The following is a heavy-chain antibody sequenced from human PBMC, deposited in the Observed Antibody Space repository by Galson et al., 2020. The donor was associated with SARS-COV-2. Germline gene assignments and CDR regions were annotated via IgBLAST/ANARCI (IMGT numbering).Heavy chain of an antibody. V-gene: IGHV1-24*01. Sequence: ASVKVSCKVSGYTLTELSMHWVRQAPGKGLEWMGGFDPEDGETIYAQKFQGRVTMTEDTSTDTAYMELSSLRSEDTAVYYCANARVGQQLVLGAFDIWGQGTMVTVSS. D-gene: IGHD6-13*01. CDR1: GYTLTELS. CDR2: FDPEDGET. CDR3: ANARVGQQLVLGAFDI. J-gene: IGHJ3*02.